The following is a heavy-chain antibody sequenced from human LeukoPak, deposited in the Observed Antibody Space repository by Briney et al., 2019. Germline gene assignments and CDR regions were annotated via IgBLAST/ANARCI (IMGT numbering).Heavy chain of an antibody. CDR2: FDPEDGET. CDR1: GYTLTELS. D-gene: IGHD2-15*01. V-gene: IGHV1-24*01. Sequence: GASVKVSCKVSGYTLTELSMHWVRQAPGEGLEWMGGFDPEDGETIYAQKFQGRVTMTEDTSTDTAYMELSSLRSEDTAVYYCATDRPGYCSGGSCYVDYWGQGTLVTVSS. J-gene: IGHJ4*02. CDR3: ATDRPGYCSGGSCYVDY.